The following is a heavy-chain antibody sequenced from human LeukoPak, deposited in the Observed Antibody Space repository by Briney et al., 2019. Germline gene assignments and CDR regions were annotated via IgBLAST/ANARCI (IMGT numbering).Heavy chain of an antibody. Sequence: SETLSLTCAVSGYSVTSGYYWGWIRQPPGKGLEWIGSIFYSESAYHNPSLRSRVTISLDTSKNQFSLNLRSATPADTAVYYCASSSWSGSYFDYWGQGTLVTVSS. J-gene: IGHJ4*02. V-gene: IGHV4-38-2*01. CDR3: ASSSWSGSYFDY. CDR1: GYSVTSGYY. CDR2: IFYSESA. D-gene: IGHD6-13*01.